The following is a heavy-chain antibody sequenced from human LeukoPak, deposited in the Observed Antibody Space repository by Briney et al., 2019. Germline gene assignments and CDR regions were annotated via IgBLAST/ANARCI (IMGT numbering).Heavy chain of an antibody. V-gene: IGHV3-74*01. J-gene: IGHJ4*02. CDR1: GLTFSTYS. D-gene: IGHD5-24*01. Sequence: PGGSLRLSCAASGLTFSTYSMNWVRQAPGKGLVWVSRISHDGIISYADSVKGRFTISRDNAKNTLILQMNSLRVEDTAVYYCARDWVYKIDYWGRGTLVTVSS. CDR3: ARDWVYKIDY. CDR2: ISHDGII.